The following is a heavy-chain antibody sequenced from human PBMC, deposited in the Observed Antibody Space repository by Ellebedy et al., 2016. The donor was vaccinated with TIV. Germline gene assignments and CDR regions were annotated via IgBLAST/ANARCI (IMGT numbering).Heavy chain of an antibody. CDR3: ASLPNTAAANP. J-gene: IGHJ5*02. V-gene: IGHV5-51*01. D-gene: IGHD4-17*01. CDR1: GYSFTSYW. Sequence: GESLKISXKASGYSFTSYWIGWVRQTPGKGLERIGKIYPDDADPTYSPPFEGQVIISADKSTNTAYLQWNSLRASDSAIYYCASLPNTAAANPWGQGTLVTVSS. CDR2: IYPDDADP.